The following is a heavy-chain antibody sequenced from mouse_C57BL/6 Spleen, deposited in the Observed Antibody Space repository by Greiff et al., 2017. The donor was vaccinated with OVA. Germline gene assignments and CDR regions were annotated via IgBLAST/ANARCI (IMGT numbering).Heavy chain of an antibody. CDR1: GYTFTSYW. Sequence: EVMLVESGTVLARPGASVKMSCKTSGYTFTSYWMNWVKQRPGQGLEWIGAIYPGNSGTSYNQKFKGKAKLTAVTSASTAYMELSSLTNEDSAVYYCTRSGSMGNYEEVWFAYWGQGTLVTVSA. CDR3: TRSGSMGNYEEVWFAY. D-gene: IGHD2-10*02. V-gene: IGHV1-5*01. J-gene: IGHJ3*01. CDR2: IYPGNSGT.